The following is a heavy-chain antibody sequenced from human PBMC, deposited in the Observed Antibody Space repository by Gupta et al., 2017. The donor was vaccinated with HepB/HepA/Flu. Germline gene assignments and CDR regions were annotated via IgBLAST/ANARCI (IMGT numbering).Heavy chain of an antibody. CDR2: IILFVGAV. Sequence: QVQLVQSGAEVKKPGSSVKVSCRASGGTFSNYAINWVRQAPGQGLEWVGEIILFVGAVKYAQKFQGRVTITADKSTSAAYLELSSLRSDDTAVYYCARYGGDLTGEYDMDVWGKGTTVTVSS. V-gene: IGHV1-69*06. D-gene: IGHD3-9*01. J-gene: IGHJ6*03. CDR3: ARYGGDLTGEYDMDV. CDR1: GGTFSNYA.